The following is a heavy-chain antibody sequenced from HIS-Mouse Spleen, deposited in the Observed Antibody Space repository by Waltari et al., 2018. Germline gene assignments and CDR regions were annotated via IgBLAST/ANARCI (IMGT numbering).Heavy chain of an antibody. Sequence: QLQLQESGPGLVTPSETLSLTGPVSGGSISSRSYYWGWIRQPPGKGLEWIGSIYYSGSTYYNPSLKSRVTISVDTSKNQFSLKLSSVTAADTAVYYCARVPGDYSGAFDIWGQGTMVTVSS. V-gene: IGHV4-39*07. CDR1: GGSISSRSYY. CDR2: IYYSGST. D-gene: IGHD4-17*01. J-gene: IGHJ3*02. CDR3: ARVPGDYSGAFDI.